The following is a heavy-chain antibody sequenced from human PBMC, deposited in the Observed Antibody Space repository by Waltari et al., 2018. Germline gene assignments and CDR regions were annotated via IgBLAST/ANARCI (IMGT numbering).Heavy chain of an antibody. Sequence: EVQLLESGGGLVQPGGSLRLSCAASGFTFSSYAMSWVRQAPGKGLEWVAAISGRWVRKAYAASVKVRFTSSRDNSKNTWYLQMNSLRAEDTAVYYCAKEKAPKKYYYDSSGSRDRDYFDYWGQGTLVTVSS. CDR2: ISGRWVRK. CDR3: AKEKAPKKYYYDSSGSRDRDYFDY. CDR1: GFTFSSYA. D-gene: IGHD3-22*01. V-gene: IGHV3-23*01. J-gene: IGHJ4*02.